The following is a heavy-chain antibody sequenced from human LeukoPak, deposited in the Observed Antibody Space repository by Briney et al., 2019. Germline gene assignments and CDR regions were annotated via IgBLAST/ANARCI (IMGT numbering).Heavy chain of an antibody. V-gene: IGHV3-23*01. CDR1: GFTFSIYA. D-gene: IGHD1-26*01. CDR3: AKAFAFVGANFFDY. CDR2: IGDTT. J-gene: IGHJ4*02. Sequence: PGGSLRLSCAASGFTFSIYAMSWVRQAPGKGLEWVSAIGDTTYYADSVEGRFTISRDNSKNTLYLQMNSLRAEDAAIYCCAKAFAFVGANFFDYWGQGTLVTVSS.